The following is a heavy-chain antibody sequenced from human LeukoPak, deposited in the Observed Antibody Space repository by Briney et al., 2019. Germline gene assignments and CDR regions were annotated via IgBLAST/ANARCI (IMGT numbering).Heavy chain of an antibody. CDR1: GFTFSSYA. V-gene: IGHV3-64*01. Sequence: PGGSLRLSCAASGFTFSSYAMHWVRQAPGKGLEYVSAISSNGYSTYYANSVKGRFTISRDNSKNTLYLQMGSLRAEDMAVYYCSRDRHCIGSTCYGLWGQGTRVTVSS. D-gene: IGHD2-2*01. J-gene: IGHJ4*02. CDR3: SRDRHCIGSTCYGL. CDR2: ISSNGYST.